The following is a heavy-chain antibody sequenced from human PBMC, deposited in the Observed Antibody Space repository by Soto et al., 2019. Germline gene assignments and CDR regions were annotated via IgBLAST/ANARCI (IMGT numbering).Heavy chain of an antibody. Sequence: PSETLSLTCTVSGGSISSGDYYWSWIRQPPGKGLEWIGYIYYSGSTYYNPSLKSRVTMSLDTSKNQFSLKLSSVTAADTAVYYCVRAESSSWKSDFFYNGLDVWGQGTTVTVSS. CDR1: GGSISSGDYY. V-gene: IGHV4-30-4*01. CDR2: IYYSGST. J-gene: IGHJ6*02. CDR3: VRAESSSWKSDFFYNGLDV. D-gene: IGHD6-13*01.